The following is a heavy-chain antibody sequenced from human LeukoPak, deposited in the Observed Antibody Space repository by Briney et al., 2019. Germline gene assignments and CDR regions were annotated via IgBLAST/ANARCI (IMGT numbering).Heavy chain of an antibody. D-gene: IGHD3-22*01. V-gene: IGHV3-30*02. CDR3: ARGRIRHYYDSSGYYYFDY. CDR2: IRYDGSYK. Sequence: GGSLRLSCAASGFTFSSYGMHWVRQAPGKGLEWVAFIRYDGSYKYYADYVKGRFTISRDNSKKTLYLQMNSLRAEDTAVYYCARGRIRHYYDSSGYYYFDYWGQGTLVTVSS. J-gene: IGHJ4*02. CDR1: GFTFSSYG.